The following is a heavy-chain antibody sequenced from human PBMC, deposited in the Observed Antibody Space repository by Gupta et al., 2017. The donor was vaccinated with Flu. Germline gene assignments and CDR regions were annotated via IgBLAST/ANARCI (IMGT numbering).Heavy chain of an antibody. V-gene: IGHV4-34*01. J-gene: IGHJ5*02. CDR1: NASLSGSY. CDR2: IDHSGGT. D-gene: IGHD4-4*01. CDR3: TRLGGVTVGYNWFDP. Sequence: QVQLQQWGAGLLKPSETLSLTCAVYNASLSGSYWSWIRQPPGKGPEWIGEIDHSGGTNYNPSRKSRVTMSVDTSKNQFSLNLYSVKAADTAIYYCTRLGGVTVGYNWFDPWGQGTLVTVSS.